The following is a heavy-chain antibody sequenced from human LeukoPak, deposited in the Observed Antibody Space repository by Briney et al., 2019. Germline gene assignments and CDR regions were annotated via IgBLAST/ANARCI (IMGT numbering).Heavy chain of an antibody. Sequence: GGSLRLSCAATGFSVSSNFMTWVRQAPGKGLEWVAVISYDGSNKYYADSVKGRFTISRDNSKNTLYLQMNSLRAEDTAVYYCARDEDVLLWFGELPYYYYGMDVWGKGTTVTVSS. D-gene: IGHD3-10*01. CDR2: ISYDGSNK. J-gene: IGHJ6*04. CDR3: ARDEDVLLWFGELPYYYYGMDV. CDR1: GFSVSSNF. V-gene: IGHV3-30*03.